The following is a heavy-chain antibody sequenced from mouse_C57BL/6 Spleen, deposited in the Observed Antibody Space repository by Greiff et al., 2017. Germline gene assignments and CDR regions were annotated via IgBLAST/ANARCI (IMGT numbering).Heavy chain of an antibody. CDR1: GYTFTSYG. V-gene: IGHV1-81*01. CDR2: IYPRSGNT. D-gene: IGHD1-1*01. J-gene: IGHJ2*01. CDR3: ARCLTTVVAQGY. Sequence: VKLQESGAELARPGASVKLSCKASGYTFTSYGISWVKQRTGQGLEWIGEIYPRSGNTYYNEKFKGKATLTADKSSSTAYMELRSLTSEDSAVYFCARCLTTVVAQGYWGQGTTLTVSS.